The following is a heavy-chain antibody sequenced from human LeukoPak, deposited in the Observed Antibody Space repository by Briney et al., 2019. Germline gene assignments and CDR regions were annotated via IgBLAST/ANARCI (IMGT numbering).Heavy chain of an antibody. Sequence: GGSLRLSCAASGFTFSSYSMNWVRPPPGKGREWVSSISSSSSYIYHADSVKGRFTISRDNAKNSLYLQMNSLRAEDTAVYYCARDCSGGSCYAYWGQGTLVTVSS. D-gene: IGHD2-15*01. CDR1: GFTFSSYS. V-gene: IGHV3-21*01. CDR2: ISSSSSYI. J-gene: IGHJ4*02. CDR3: ARDCSGGSCYAY.